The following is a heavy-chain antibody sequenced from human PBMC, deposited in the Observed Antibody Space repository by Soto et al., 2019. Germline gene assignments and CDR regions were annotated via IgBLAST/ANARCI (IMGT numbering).Heavy chain of an antibody. CDR1: GGTFSNYA. J-gene: IGHJ6*02. CDR2: IIPFLGTP. Sequence: QVQLVQSGAEVKKPGSSVKVSCKASGGTFSNYAISWARQAPGQGLEWMGGIIPFLGTPNYAQGFQGRVTITADEATSTAYMELSSLRSEDTAVYYCARGPYGSGTAPLYGMDVWGQGTTVTVSS. D-gene: IGHD3-10*01. CDR3: ARGPYGSGTAPLYGMDV. V-gene: IGHV1-69*01.